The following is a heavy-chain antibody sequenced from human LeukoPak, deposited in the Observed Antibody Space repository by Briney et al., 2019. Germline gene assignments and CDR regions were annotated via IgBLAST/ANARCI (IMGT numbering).Heavy chain of an antibody. V-gene: IGHV3-33*01. CDR2: IWYDGSNK. D-gene: IGHD6-19*01. CDR1: GFTFSSYG. J-gene: IGHJ4*02. Sequence: GGSLRLSCAASGFTFSSYGMHWVRQAPGKGLEWVAVIWYDGSNKYYADSVKGRFTISRDNSKNTLYLQMNSLRAEDTAVYYCASTSGWYDPIDYWGQGTLVTVSS. CDR3: ASTSGWYDPIDY.